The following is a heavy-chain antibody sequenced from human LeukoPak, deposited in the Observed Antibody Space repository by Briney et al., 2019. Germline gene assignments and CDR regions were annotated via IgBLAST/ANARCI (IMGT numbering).Heavy chain of an antibody. CDR1: GFTLSNSA. Sequence: PAGSLRLSCAASGFTLSNSAMSWVRQAPGKGLEWVSAISRSGDRTFYADSVKGRFTISRDSSIDTLFLEMNSLRAEDTAVYFCAKELRPNDYWGQGTLVTVS. V-gene: IGHV3-23*01. J-gene: IGHJ4*02. CDR2: ISRSGDRT. D-gene: IGHD2-15*01. CDR3: AKELRPNDY.